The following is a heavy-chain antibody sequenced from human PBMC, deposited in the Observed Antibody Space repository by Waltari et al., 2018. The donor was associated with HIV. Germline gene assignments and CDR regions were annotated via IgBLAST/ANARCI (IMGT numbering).Heavy chain of an antibody. Sequence: QVQLQESGPGLVKPSETLSLTCAVSGYSISSGYYWGWIRYPPGKGLEWIGYIYHSGSDYYSPSLKSRVAISVDTSKNQFSLKLSSVTAADTAVYYCARVMTVSGTSHDAFDIWGQGTMVTASS. CDR2: IYHSGSD. D-gene: IGHD6-19*01. CDR1: GYSISSGYY. CDR3: ARVMTVSGTSHDAFDI. V-gene: IGHV4-38-2*01. J-gene: IGHJ3*02.